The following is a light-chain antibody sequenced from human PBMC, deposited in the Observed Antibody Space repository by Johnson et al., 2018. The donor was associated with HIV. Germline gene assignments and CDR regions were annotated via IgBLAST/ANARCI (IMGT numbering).Light chain of an antibody. J-gene: IGLJ1*01. V-gene: IGLV1-51*01. CDR1: NSNIGNNY. CDR2: DNN. Sequence: QPVLTQPPSVSAAPGQKVTISCSGSNSNIGNNYVSWYQQVPGTAPKLLIYDNNKRPSGIPDRFSGSKSGTSATLGITGLQTGDEADYYCGTWDGSLSAGVFGTGTNVTVL. CDR3: GTWDGSLSAGV.